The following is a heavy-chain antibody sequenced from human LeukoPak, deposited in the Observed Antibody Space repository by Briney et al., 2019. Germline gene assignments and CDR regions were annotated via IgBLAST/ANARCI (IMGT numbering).Heavy chain of an antibody. CDR2: ISGSGGST. D-gene: IGHD3-3*01. CDR3: VKATYYDFWSGYVFDY. V-gene: IGHV3-23*01. J-gene: IGHJ4*02. CDR1: GFTFSSYA. Sequence: PGGSLRLSCAASGFTFSSYAMSWVRQAPGKGLEWVSAISGSGGSTYYADSVKGRFTISRDNSKNTLYLQMNSLRAEDTAVYYCVKATYYDFWSGYVFDYWGQGTLVTVSS.